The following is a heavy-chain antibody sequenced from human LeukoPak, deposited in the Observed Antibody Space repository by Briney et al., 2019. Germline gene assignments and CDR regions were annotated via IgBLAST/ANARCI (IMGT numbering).Heavy chain of an antibody. CDR1: GFIFSNCV. Sequence: PGGSLRLSCAASGFIFSNCVMSWVRQAPGKGLEWVSGIGASGGTTYYVDSVKGRFTISRDNSNNTLYLQMNSLRAEDTAVYYRAQHMSRPSHPFDYWGQGALVTVSS. V-gene: IGHV3-23*01. CDR2: IGASGGTT. J-gene: IGHJ4*02. CDR3: AQHMSRPSHPFDY. D-gene: IGHD5/OR15-5a*01.